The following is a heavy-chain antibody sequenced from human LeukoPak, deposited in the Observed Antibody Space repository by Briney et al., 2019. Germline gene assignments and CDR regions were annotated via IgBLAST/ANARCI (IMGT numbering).Heavy chain of an antibody. CDR2: INPSGGST. D-gene: IGHD4-17*01. V-gene: IGHV1-46*01. J-gene: IGHJ4*02. CDR3: ARAYSTVTTTDY. CDR1: VYTFTIYY. Sequence: ASVTVSFTSSVYTFTIYYMHWVRQAPGQGLEGRGIINPSGGSTSYAQKFQGRVTMTRDTSTSTVYMELSSLRSEDTAVYYCARAYSTVTTTDYWGQGTLVTVSS.